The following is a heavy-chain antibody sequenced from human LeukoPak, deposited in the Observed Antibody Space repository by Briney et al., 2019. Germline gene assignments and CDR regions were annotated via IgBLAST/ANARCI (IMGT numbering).Heavy chain of an antibody. D-gene: IGHD3-10*01. CDR2: ISAYNGNT. J-gene: IGHJ4*02. CDR1: GYTFTSYG. Sequence: ASVKVSCKASGYTFTSYGISWVRQAPGQGLEWMGWISAYNGNTNYAQKLQGRVTMTTDTSTSTACMELRSLRSDDTAVYYCARGPLWFGDFPNFDYWGQGTLVTVSS. CDR3: ARGPLWFGDFPNFDY. V-gene: IGHV1-18*01.